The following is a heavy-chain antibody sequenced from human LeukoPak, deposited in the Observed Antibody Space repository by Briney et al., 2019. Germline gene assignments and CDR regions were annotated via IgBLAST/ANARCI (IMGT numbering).Heavy chain of an antibody. CDR2: INHSGST. CDR1: GGSFSGYY. V-gene: IGHV4-34*01. Sequence: SETLSLTCAVYGGSFSGYYWSWIRQPPGKGLEWIGEINHSGSTYYNPSLKSRVTISVDTSKNQFSLKLSSVTAADTAVYYCARDPPIGGVWGSYRYFDYWGQGTLVTVSS. D-gene: IGHD3-16*02. CDR3: ARDPPIGGVWGSYRYFDY. J-gene: IGHJ4*02.